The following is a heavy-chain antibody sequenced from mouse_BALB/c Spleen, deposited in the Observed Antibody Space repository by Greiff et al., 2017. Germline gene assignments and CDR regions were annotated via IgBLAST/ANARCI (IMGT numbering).Heavy chain of an antibody. CDR2: ICSGGSYT. D-gene: IGHD4-1*01. V-gene: IGHV5-6-4*01. CDR1: GFTFSSYT. CDR3: TRDNWDD. J-gene: IGHJ2*01. Sequence: EVMLVESGGGLVKPGGSLKLSCAASGFTFSSYTMSWVRQTPEKRLEWVATICSGGSYTYYPDSVKGRFTISRDNAKNTLYLQMSSLKSEDTAMYYCTRDNWDDWGEGTTLTVSS.